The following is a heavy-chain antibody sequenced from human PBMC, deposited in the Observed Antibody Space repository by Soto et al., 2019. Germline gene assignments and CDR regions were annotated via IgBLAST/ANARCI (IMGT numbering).Heavy chain of an antibody. V-gene: IGHV1-69*12. J-gene: IGHJ6*02. D-gene: IGHD3-10*01. CDR3: ARGDSDYYGSGSDYYYYGMDV. CDR1: GGTFSSYA. CDR2: IIPIFGTA. Sequence: QVQLVQSGAEVKKPGSSVKVSCKASGGTFSSYAISWVRQAPGQGLEWMGGIIPIFGTANYAQKFQGRATITADESTSTAYMELSSLRSEDTAVYYCARGDSDYYGSGSDYYYYGMDVWGQGTTVTVSS.